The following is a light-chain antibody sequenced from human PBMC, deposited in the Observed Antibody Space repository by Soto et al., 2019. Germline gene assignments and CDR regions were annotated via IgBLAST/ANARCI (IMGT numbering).Light chain of an antibody. J-gene: IGKJ2*01. CDR3: QQRSNWPYT. Sequence: EIVLTQSPATLSLSPGERATLPCRASQSVSSYLAWYQQKPGQAPRLLIYDASSRATGIPARFSGSGSGTDFTLTISSLEPEDVAVYYCQQRSNWPYTFGQGTKLEIK. CDR1: QSVSSY. CDR2: DAS. V-gene: IGKV3-11*01.